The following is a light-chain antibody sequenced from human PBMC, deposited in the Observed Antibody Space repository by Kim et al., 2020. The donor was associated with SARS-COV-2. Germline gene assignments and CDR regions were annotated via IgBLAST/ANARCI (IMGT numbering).Light chain of an antibody. CDR2: AAS. V-gene: IGKV1D-12*01. CDR3: QKTDTFPLT. J-gene: IGKJ4*01. CDR1: QDIYSW. Sequence: DIQMTQSPSSVSASVGDRVTITCRASQDIYSWVAWYQQKPGKAPKLLINAASNLQNGVPPRFRGSGYGTEFTLTIDSLQPEDLATYYGQKTDTFPLTFGGGAKVDIK.